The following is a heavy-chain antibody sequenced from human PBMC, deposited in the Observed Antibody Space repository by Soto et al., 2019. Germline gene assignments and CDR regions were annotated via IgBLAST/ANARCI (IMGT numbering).Heavy chain of an antibody. CDR1: GGTFSSYA. Sequence: QVQLVQSGAEVKKPGSSVKVSCKASGGTFSSYAISWVRQAPGQGREWMGGVSPIFGTANYAQKFQGRVTITADESTSTPDKELSGRRSEDTAVYYCARDGRRAPGPWDSNWFDPWGQGTLVTVSS. CDR2: VSPIFGTA. D-gene: IGHD1-26*01. J-gene: IGHJ5*02. V-gene: IGHV1-69*12. CDR3: ARDGRRAPGPWDSNWFDP.